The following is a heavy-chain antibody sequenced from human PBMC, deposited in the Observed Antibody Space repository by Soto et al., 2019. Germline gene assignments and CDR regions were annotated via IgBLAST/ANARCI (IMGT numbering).Heavy chain of an antibody. V-gene: IGHV1-2*02. CDR2: INPNSGGT. D-gene: IGHD6-19*01. Sequence: ASVKVSCKASGYTFTGYYMYWVRQAPGQGLEWMGWINPNSGGTNYAQKFQGRVTMTRDTSISTAYMELSRLRSDDTAVYYCARDRGSGWYLTYYYYGMDVWGQGTTVTVSS. J-gene: IGHJ6*02. CDR3: ARDRGSGWYLTYYYYGMDV. CDR1: GYTFTGYY.